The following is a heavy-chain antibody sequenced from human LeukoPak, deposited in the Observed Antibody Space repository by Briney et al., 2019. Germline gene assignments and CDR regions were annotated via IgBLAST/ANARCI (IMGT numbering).Heavy chain of an antibody. D-gene: IGHD2-8*01. CDR1: GDSISSSRTIYY. Sequence: AETLSLTCSVSGDSISSSRTIYYWGWIRQPPGKGLEWIGYIHHTGSTKYNPSLKSRVTISVDTSKNQFSLNLRYVTAADTALYYCAREKGDDGVDPWGQGTLVTVSS. CDR3: AREKGDDGVDP. J-gene: IGHJ5*02. V-gene: IGHV4-61*01. CDR2: IHHTGST.